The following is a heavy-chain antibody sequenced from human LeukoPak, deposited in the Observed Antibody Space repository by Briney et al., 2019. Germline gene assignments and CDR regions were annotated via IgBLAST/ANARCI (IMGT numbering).Heavy chain of an antibody. CDR3: ANNLGYSISY. D-gene: IGHD5-12*01. CDR1: GFTFNNYA. Sequence: HSGGPLRLSCAASGFTFNNYAMARVRQAPGRGLEWVSSISDSGGSTNYADSVKGRFTISRDNSKNTLYLQMNSLRAEDTATYYCANNLGYSISYWGQGSLVTVSS. J-gene: IGHJ4*02. CDR2: ISDSGGST. V-gene: IGHV3-23*01.